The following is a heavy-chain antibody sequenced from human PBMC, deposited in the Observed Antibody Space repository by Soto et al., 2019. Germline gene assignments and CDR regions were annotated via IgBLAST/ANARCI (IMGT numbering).Heavy chain of an antibody. V-gene: IGHV3-21*01. CDR2: ISSSSSYI. CDR1: GFTFSSYS. D-gene: IGHD2-2*01. Sequence: EVQLVESGGGLVKPGGSLRLSCAASGFTFSSYSMNWVRQAPGKGLEWVSSISSSSSYIYYADSVKGRFTISRDNAKNSLNLQRNSLGAEDTAVYYCARGHVIVVVPAAIGIDVWGQGTTVTVSS. J-gene: IGHJ6*02. CDR3: ARGHVIVVVPAAIGIDV.